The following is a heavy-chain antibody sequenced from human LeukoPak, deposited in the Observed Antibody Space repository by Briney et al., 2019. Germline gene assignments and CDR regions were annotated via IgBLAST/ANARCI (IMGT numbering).Heavy chain of an antibody. V-gene: IGHV3-33*06. Sequence: GGSLRLSCAASGFTFSSYGMHWVRQAPGKGLEWVAVIWYDGSNKYYADSVKGRFTISRDNSKNTLYLQMNSLRAEDTAVYYCAKRRKYGSGSYYFDYWGQGTLVTVSS. CDR1: GFTFSSYG. CDR2: IWYDGSNK. D-gene: IGHD3-10*01. CDR3: AKRRKYGSGSYYFDY. J-gene: IGHJ4*02.